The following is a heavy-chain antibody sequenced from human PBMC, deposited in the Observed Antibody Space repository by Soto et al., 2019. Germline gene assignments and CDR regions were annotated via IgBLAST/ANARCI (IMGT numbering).Heavy chain of an antibody. CDR1: GGTFSSYA. V-gene: IGHV1-69*13. Sequence: ASVKVSCKASGGTFSSYAISWVRQAPGQGLEWMGGIIPIFGTANYAQKFQGRVTITADESTSTAYMELSSLRSEDTAVYYCARLRGYSYGSQSDAFDIWGQGTMVTVSS. CDR2: IIPIFGTA. J-gene: IGHJ3*02. D-gene: IGHD5-18*01. CDR3: ARLRGYSYGSQSDAFDI.